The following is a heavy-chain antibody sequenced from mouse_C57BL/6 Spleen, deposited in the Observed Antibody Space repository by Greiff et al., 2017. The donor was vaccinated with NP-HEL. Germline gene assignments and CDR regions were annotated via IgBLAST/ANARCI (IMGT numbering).Heavy chain of an antibody. CDR1: GYTFTSYW. Sequence: VQLQQPGAELVMPGASVKLSCKASGYTFTSYWMHWVKQRPGQGLEWIGEIDPSDSYTNYNQKFKGKSTLTVDKSSSTAYMQLSSLTSEDSAVYYCARAYGSSDYWGQGTTLTVSS. CDR3: ARAYGSSDY. CDR2: IDPSDSYT. J-gene: IGHJ2*01. V-gene: IGHV1-69*01. D-gene: IGHD1-1*01.